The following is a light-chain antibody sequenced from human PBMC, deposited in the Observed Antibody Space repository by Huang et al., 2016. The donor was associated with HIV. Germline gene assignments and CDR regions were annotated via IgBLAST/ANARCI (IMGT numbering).Light chain of an antibody. J-gene: IGKJ2*01. CDR2: GAS. CDR3: QQYDSLYT. CDR1: QDIRSY. V-gene: IGKV1-33*01. Sequence: IQMTQSPASLSAYVGDRVTISFQANQDIRSYLNWYQQKPGKAPRLLIYGASNLQAGVPSRFSGNGAGTDVTITISSLQSEDIATYYCQQYDSLYTFGQGTRLEIK.